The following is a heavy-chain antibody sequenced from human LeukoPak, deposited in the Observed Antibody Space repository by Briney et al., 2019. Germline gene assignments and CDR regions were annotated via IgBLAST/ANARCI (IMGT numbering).Heavy chain of an antibody. V-gene: IGHV3-23*01. CDR3: AKDHDYGDYGPGWFDP. CDR2: ISGSGGST. J-gene: IGHJ5*02. Sequence: GGSLRLSCAASGFTFSSYAMSWVCQAPGKELEWVSAISGSGGSTYYADSVKGRFTISRDNSKNTLYLQMNSLRAEDTAVYYCAKDHDYGDYGPGWFDPWGQGTLVTVSS. CDR1: GFTFSSYA. D-gene: IGHD4-17*01.